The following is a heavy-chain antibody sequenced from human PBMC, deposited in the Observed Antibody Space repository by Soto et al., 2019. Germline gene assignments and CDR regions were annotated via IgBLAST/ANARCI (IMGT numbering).Heavy chain of an antibody. CDR2: IYSGGST. CDR3: ARAEYGSGSYYPWVPFDY. CDR1: GFTVSSNY. Sequence: EVQLVESGGGLVQPGGSLRLSCAASGFTVSSNYMSWVRQAPGKGLEWVSVIYSGGSTYYADSVKGRFTISRHNSKNTLYLQMNSLRAEDTAVYYCARAEYGSGSYYPWVPFDYWGQGTLVTVSS. J-gene: IGHJ4*02. V-gene: IGHV3-53*04. D-gene: IGHD3-10*01.